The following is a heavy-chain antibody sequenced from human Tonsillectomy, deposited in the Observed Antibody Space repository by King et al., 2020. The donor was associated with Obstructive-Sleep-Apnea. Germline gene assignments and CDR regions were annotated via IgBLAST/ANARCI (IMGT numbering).Heavy chain of an antibody. CDR3: ARVGPSQTDY. CDR1: VYSIISDYY. CDR2: IYHSGST. D-gene: IGHD3-16*01. V-gene: IGHV4-38-2*02. J-gene: IGHJ4*02. Sequence: QLQESGPGLVKPSETLSLTCTVSVYSIISDYYWGWIRQPPGKGLEWIATIYHSGSTYYNPSLKSRVTISVYTSKNQFSLRLRSVTAADTAVYYCARVGPSQTDYWGQGTLVTGSS.